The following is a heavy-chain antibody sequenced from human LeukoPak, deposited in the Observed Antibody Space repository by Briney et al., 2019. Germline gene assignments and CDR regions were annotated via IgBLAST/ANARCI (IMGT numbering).Heavy chain of an antibody. Sequence: PSETLSLTCTVSGGSISSYYWSWIRQPPGKGLEWIGEINHSGSTNYNPSLKSRVTISVDTSKNQFSLKLSSVTAADTAVYYCARGYYDSVGYHMDVWGKGTTVTVSS. CDR3: ARGYYDSVGYHMDV. J-gene: IGHJ6*03. CDR2: INHSGST. CDR1: GGSISSYY. V-gene: IGHV4-34*01. D-gene: IGHD3-22*01.